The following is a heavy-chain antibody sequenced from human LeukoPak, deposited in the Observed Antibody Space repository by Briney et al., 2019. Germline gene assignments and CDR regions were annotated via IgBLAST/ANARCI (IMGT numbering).Heavy chain of an antibody. J-gene: IGHJ6*02. V-gene: IGHV3-74*01. CDR2: INHDGSTT. Sequence: QPGRSLRLSCAASGFTFSSSWMHWVRQAPGKGLVWVSRINHDGSTTNYVDSVKGRFTISRDNAKNTLYLQMNSLRAEDTAVFYCVRDRFYGMDVWGQGTTVTVSS. CDR1: GFTFSSSW. CDR3: VRDRFYGMDV.